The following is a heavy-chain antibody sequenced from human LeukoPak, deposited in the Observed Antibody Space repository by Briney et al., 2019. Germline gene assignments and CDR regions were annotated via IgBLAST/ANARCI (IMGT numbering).Heavy chain of an antibody. CDR2: IKQDGSEK. Sequence: GGSLRLSCAASGFTFNNAWMNWVRQAPGKGLEWVANIKQDGSEKYYVDSVKGRFTISRDNAKNSLYLQMNSLRAEDTAVYYCARDTAAWDYWGQGTLVTVSP. V-gene: IGHV3-7*01. J-gene: IGHJ4*02. D-gene: IGHD4-17*01. CDR1: GFTFNNAW. CDR3: ARDTAAWDY.